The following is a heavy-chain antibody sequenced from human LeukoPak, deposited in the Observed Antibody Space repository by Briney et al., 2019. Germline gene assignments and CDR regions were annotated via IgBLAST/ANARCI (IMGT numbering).Heavy chain of an antibody. CDR3: ARDGGRKDDY. CDR2: IKQDGSEK. J-gene: IGHJ4*02. V-gene: IGHV3-7*01. D-gene: IGHD2-15*01. Sequence: GGSLRLSCAASGFTFSRNSINWVRQAPGKGLEWVANIKQDGSEKYYVDSVKGRFTISRDNAKNSLYLQMNSLRAEDTAVYYCARDGGRKDDYWGQGTLVTVSS. CDR1: GFTFSRNS.